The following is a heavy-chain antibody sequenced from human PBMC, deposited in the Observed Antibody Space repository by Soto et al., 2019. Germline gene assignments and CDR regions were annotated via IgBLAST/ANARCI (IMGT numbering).Heavy chain of an antibody. Sequence: SETLSLTCAVYGGSFSGYYWSWIRQPPGKGLEWIGEINHSGSTNYNPSLKSRVTISVDTSKNQFSLKLSSVTAADTAVYYCARTYDFWSGYYNYYMDVWGKGTTVTVSS. CDR2: INHSGST. CDR3: ARTYDFWSGYYNYYMDV. V-gene: IGHV4-34*01. CDR1: GGSFSGYY. J-gene: IGHJ6*03. D-gene: IGHD3-3*01.